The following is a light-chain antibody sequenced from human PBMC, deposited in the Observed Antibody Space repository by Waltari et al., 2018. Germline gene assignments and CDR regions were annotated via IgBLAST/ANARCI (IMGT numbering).Light chain of an antibody. Sequence: EIVLTQSPATLSLSPGERATLSCRASQTIGNFLAWYQHKPGQAPRLLIYDASNRATGIPARFTGSGSGTDFTLTISSLEPEDFAVYYCQRRGLWYTFGQGTKLEIK. CDR3: QRRGLWYT. CDR1: QTIGNF. V-gene: IGKV3-11*01. J-gene: IGKJ2*01. CDR2: DAS.